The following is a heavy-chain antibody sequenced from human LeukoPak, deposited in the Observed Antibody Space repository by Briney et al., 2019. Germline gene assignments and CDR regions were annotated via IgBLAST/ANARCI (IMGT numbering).Heavy chain of an antibody. CDR1: GGSISRYY. D-gene: IGHD1-14*01. CDR3: ARGPRRTYYYYGMDV. Sequence: PSETLSLTCTVSGGSISRYYWSWIRQPPGKGLEWIGYISYTGSTNYNPSLKSRVTISVDTSKNQFSLKLSSVTAADTAVYYCARGPRRTYYYYGMDVWGQGTTVTVSS. V-gene: IGHV4-59*12. CDR2: ISYTGST. J-gene: IGHJ6*02.